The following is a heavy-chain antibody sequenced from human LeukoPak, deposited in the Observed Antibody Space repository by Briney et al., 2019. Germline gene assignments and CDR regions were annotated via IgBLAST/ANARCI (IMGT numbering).Heavy chain of an antibody. D-gene: IGHD2-15*01. CDR2: IYYSGIT. V-gene: IGHV4-59*01. CDR3: ARDLGYCSGGSCYNWFYP. CDR1: GGSISSYY. J-gene: IGHJ5*02. Sequence: SETLSLTCSVSGGSISSYYWSWIRQPPGKGLEWIGYIYYSGITNYNPSLKSRVTISVDTSKSQFSLRLSSVTAADTAVYYCARDLGYCSGGSCYNWFYPWGQGTLVTVSS.